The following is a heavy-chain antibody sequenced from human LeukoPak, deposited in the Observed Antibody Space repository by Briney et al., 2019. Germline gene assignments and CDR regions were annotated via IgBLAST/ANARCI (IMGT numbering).Heavy chain of an antibody. Sequence: SETLSLTCTLSGGSISSNYWSWIRQPAGKGLEWIGRIHTSGITNFNPSLNGRVTMSLDKSSNKLYLHLTSVTAADTATYFCSRESGPFCPFGYWGQGTLVIVSS. V-gene: IGHV4-4*07. CDR1: GGSISSNY. D-gene: IGHD1-26*01. J-gene: IGHJ4*02. CDR2: IHTSGIT. CDR3: SRESGPFCPFGY.